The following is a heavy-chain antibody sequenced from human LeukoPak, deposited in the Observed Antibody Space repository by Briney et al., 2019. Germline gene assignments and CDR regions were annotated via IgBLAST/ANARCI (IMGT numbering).Heavy chain of an antibody. CDR1: GGSISSYY. CDR2: IYTSGST. J-gene: IGHJ6*02. CDR3: ARLPGLYGDYDYYYYGMDV. D-gene: IGHD4-17*01. V-gene: IGHV4-4*07. Sequence: PSETLSLTCTVSGGSISSYYWSWIRQPAGKGLEWIGRIYTSGSTNYNPSLKSRVTMSVDTSKNQFSLKLSSVTAADTAVYYCARLPGLYGDYDYYYYGMDVWGQGTTVTVSS.